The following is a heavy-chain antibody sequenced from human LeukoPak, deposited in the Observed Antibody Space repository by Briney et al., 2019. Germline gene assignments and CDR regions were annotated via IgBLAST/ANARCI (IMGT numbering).Heavy chain of an antibody. CDR2: ISQNGDS. CDR1: GGSLSFYY. CDR3: AREGWEVAGMSGFDY. J-gene: IGHJ4*02. Sequence: PSETLSLTCGVSGGSLSFYYWSWIRQSPGKGLEWIAEISQNGDSNYNMSLKSRVTISLDKSKNQVSLKLNSVTAADTAVYYCAREGWEVAGMSGFDYWGQGTLVTVSS. V-gene: IGHV4-34*01. D-gene: IGHD6-19*01.